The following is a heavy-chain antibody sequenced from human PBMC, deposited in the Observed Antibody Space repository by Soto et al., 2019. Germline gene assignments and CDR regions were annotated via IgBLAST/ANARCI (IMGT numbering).Heavy chain of an antibody. J-gene: IGHJ6*02. CDR1: GYSFTSYW. D-gene: IGHD5-12*01. CDR3: ARGVATITSYYYYYGMDV. CDR2: IDPSDSYT. Sequence: GESLKISCKGSGYSFTSYWISWVRQMPGKGLEWMGRIDPSDSYTNYSPSFQGHVTISADKSISTAYLQWSSLKASDTAMYYCARGVATITSYYYYYGMDVWGQGTTVTVSS. V-gene: IGHV5-10-1*01.